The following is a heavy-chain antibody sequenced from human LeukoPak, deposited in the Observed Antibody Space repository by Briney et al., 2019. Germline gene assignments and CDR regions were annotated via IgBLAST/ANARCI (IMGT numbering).Heavy chain of an antibody. CDR2: IGNDGNAQ. CDR3: AREFGHGRWYFDY. V-gene: IGHV3-33*08. D-gene: IGHD4-23*01. J-gene: IGHJ4*02. Sequence: GRSLRLSCAASGFTFSGYSIHWVRQAPGKGLEWVAVIGNDGNAQYNSDSVRGRFTISRDNSKNTLHLQMNNLRTGDTAVYYCAREFGHGRWYFDYWGQGTLVTVSS. CDR1: GFTFSGYS.